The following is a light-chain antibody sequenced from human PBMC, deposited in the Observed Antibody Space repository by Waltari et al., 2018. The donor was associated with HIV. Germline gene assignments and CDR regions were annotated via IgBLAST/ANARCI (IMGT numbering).Light chain of an antibody. V-gene: IGLV3-21*04. Sequence: YALTQSHSASAAPGETASSTGEGANIGRQGVNWYQQNPGQATGLLIYYDDDRASGIPDRFSGSNSGTTATLAINRVEAGDEADYFCQVWHSGRDCVIFGGGTKLTVL. J-gene: IGLJ2*01. CDR3: QVWHSGRDCVI. CDR2: YDD. CDR1: NIGRQG.